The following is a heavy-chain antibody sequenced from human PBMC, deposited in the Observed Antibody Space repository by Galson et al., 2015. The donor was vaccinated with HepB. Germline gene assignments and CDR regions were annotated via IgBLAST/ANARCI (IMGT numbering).Heavy chain of an antibody. Sequence: SETLSLTCTVAGAFIDGTTYYWGWIRQSPGKGLEWMGSIYFTGRVYDNPSLKSRLTISVDTSRNQFSLGQRSVTAADTAIYYCAKSNGDWSFDYWDQGTPVTVSS. CDR3: AKSNGDWSFDY. CDR1: GAFIDGTTYY. CDR2: IYFTGRV. J-gene: IGHJ4*02. V-gene: IGHV4-39*01. D-gene: IGHD2-21*02.